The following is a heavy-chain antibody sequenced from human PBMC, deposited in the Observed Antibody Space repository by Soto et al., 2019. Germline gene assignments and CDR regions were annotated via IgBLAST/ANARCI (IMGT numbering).Heavy chain of an antibody. CDR2: IFSSGST. Sequence: SETLSLTCTVSGGSIKTFYWSWVRQPAGKGLEWIGRIFSSGSTSFNPSLESRVAMSVDTSKNHFSPNLSSVTAADMAVYYCAREGSYSAYNFAHGIQLWSFDFWGQGALVTVSS. V-gene: IGHV4-4*07. D-gene: IGHD5-12*01. CDR1: GGSIKTFY. CDR3: AREGSYSAYNFAHGIQLWSFDF. J-gene: IGHJ4*02.